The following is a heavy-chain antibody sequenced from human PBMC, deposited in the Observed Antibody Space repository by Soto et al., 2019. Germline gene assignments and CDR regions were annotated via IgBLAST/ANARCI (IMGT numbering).Heavy chain of an antibody. CDR1: GGSFSGYF. Sequence: SETLSLTCAVSGGSFSGYFWNWIRQPPGKGLEWIGEINPGGSTTYNPSLKSRVTISADTSKNQFSLKLSSVTAADTAVYYCARWREVVAKRYGMDVWGQGTTVTVSS. CDR2: INPGGST. D-gene: IGHD2-15*01. V-gene: IGHV4-34*01. J-gene: IGHJ6*02. CDR3: ARWREVVAKRYGMDV.